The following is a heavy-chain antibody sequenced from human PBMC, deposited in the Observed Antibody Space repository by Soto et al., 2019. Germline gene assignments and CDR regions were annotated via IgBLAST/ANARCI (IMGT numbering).Heavy chain of an antibody. Sequence: PGESLKICCKGSGYSFTSYWISWVRQMPGKGLEWMGRIDPSDSYTNYSPSFQGHVTISADKSISTAYLQWSSLKASDTAMYYCAIGGISYYYGMDVWGQGTTVTVSS. CDR1: GYSFTSYW. CDR2: IDPSDSYT. D-gene: IGHD2-15*01. J-gene: IGHJ6*02. CDR3: AIGGISYYYGMDV. V-gene: IGHV5-10-1*01.